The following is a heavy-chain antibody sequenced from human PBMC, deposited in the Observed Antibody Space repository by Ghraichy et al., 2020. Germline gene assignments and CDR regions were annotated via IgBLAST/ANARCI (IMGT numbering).Heavy chain of an antibody. CDR3: ARDMTVPGTSYLLAFDY. CDR2: ISSSSSYI. Sequence: GVLRLSCAASGFTFSSYSMNWVRQAPGKGLEWVSSISSSSSYIYYADSVKGRFTISRDNAKNSLYLQMNSLRAEDTAVYYCARDMTVPGTSYLLAFDYWGQGTLVTVSS. V-gene: IGHV3-21*01. D-gene: IGHD6-19*01. CDR1: GFTFSSYS. J-gene: IGHJ4*02.